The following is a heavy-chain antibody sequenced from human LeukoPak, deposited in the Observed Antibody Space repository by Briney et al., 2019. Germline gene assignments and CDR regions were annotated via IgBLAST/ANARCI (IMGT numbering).Heavy chain of an antibody. CDR3: ARDCSSTSCYRY. V-gene: IGHV3-48*04. Sequence: PGGSLRLSCAASGFTFSSYSMNWVRQAPGKGLEWVSYIRSSSSTIYYADSVKGRFTISRDNAKNSLYLQMNSLRAEDTAVYYCARDCSSTSCYRYWGQGTLVTVSS. J-gene: IGHJ4*02. CDR1: GFTFSSYS. CDR2: IRSSSSTI. D-gene: IGHD2-2*01.